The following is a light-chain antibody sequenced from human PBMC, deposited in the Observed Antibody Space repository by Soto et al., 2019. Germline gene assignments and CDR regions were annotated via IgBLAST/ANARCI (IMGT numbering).Light chain of an antibody. CDR2: DAS. Sequence: EIVLTQSPTTVSLSPGERATLSCRASQSVDAYLAWYQQRPGQAPRLLIFDASNRATGIPTRFSGSGFGTDFTLTISSLEPEDFAIYYCQQRSNWPPTFGQGTKVEIK. J-gene: IGKJ1*01. V-gene: IGKV3-11*01. CDR3: QQRSNWPPT. CDR1: QSVDAY.